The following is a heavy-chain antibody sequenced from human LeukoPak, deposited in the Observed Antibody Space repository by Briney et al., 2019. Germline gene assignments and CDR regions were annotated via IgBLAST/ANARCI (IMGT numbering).Heavy chain of an antibody. CDR3: AKDCRCSSTSCYTDYYD. D-gene: IGHD2-2*02. CDR2: ICWKSGSI. Sequence: GSSMRLSSAASVTTFDDYAMHWVRHARGRGVGWVSGICWKSGSIGYADAVMGRFTISRDNAKNSLYLQMNSLRAEDTALYSCAKDCRCSSTSCYTDYYDRGHRTLVTVSS. CDR1: VTTFDDYA. V-gene: IGHV3-9*01. J-gene: IGHJ4*01.